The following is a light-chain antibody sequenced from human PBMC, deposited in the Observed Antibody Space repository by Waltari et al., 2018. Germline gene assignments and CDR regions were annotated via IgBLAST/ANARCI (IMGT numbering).Light chain of an antibody. CDR3: QTWTTGIQV. V-gene: IGLV4-69*01. CDR1: SGHSSYA. Sequence: QPVLTQSPSAPASLGASVTPTCTLSSGHSSYAIAWHQQQQGKAPRYLMRLNSVGSHSKGDGIPDRFSGSSSGAERYLTISNLQSEDEADHYCQTWTTGIQVFGGGTRLTVL. CDR2: LNSVGSH. J-gene: IGLJ2*01.